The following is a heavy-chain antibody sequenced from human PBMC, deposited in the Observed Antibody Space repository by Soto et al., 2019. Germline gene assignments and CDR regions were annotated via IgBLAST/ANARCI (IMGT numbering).Heavy chain of an antibody. CDR3: ARVGSTMVRGVVIQYTDFDY. D-gene: IGHD3-10*01. CDR2: ISAYNGNT. V-gene: IGHV1-18*01. Sequence: ASVKVSCKASGYTFTSYGISWVRQAPGQGLEWMGWISAYNGNTNYAQKFQGRVTITTDTSTSTAYMELSSLRSEDTAVYYCARVGSTMVRGVVIQYTDFDYWGQGTLVTVSS. J-gene: IGHJ4*02. CDR1: GYTFTSYG.